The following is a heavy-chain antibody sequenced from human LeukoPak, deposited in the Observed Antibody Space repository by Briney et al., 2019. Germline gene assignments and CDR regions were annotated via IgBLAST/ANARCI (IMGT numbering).Heavy chain of an antibody. V-gene: IGHV4-39*01. D-gene: IGHD1-1*01. J-gene: IGHJ3*02. CDR3: ARNVPSPSHHFDI. CDR1: GGPISSTTHY. Sequence: SETLSLTCTVSGGPISSTTHYCGWIRQPPGKGLEWIGSIYYSGSTYYNPSLKSRVTISVDTSKNQFSLKLTSVTAADTAVYYCARNVPSPSHHFDIWGQGTMVTVSS. CDR2: IYYSGST.